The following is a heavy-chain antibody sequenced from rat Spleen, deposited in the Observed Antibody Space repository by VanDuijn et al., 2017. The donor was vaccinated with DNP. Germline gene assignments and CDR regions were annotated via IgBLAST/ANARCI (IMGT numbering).Heavy chain of an antibody. V-gene: IGHV5S13*01. J-gene: IGHJ2*01. CDR2: ISPSGDTT. Sequence: EVQLVESGGGLVQPGRSMKLSCAASGFTFSDYGMAWVRQAPTKGLEWVASISPSGDTTYYRDSVKGRFTISRDNAKNTLYLQMNSLRSEDTATYYCARGGRSYFDYWGQGVMVTVSS. CDR1: GFTFSDYG. D-gene: IGHD1-11*01. CDR3: ARGGRSYFDY.